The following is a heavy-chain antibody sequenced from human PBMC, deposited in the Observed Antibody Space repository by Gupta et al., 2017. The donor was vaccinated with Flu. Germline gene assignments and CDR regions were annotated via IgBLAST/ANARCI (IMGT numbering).Heavy chain of an antibody. CDR3: ARQPSSSWYGGAFDI. CDR1: GGSISSSSYY. D-gene: IGHD6-13*01. V-gene: IGHV4-39*01. Sequence: QLQLQESGPGLVKPSETLSLTCTVSGGSISSSSYYWGWIRQPPGKGLEWIGSIYYSGSTYYNPSLKSRVTISVDTSKNQFSLKLSSVTAADTAVYYCARQPSSSWYGGAFDIWGQGTMVTVSS. J-gene: IGHJ3*02. CDR2: IYYSGST.